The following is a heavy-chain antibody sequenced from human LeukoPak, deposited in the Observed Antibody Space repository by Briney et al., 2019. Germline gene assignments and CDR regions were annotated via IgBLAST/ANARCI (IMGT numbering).Heavy chain of an antibody. V-gene: IGHV3-73*01. D-gene: IGHD1-26*01. CDR1: GFTFSGSA. J-gene: IGHJ6*02. Sequence: PGGSLRLSCAASGFTFSGSAMHWVRQASGKGLEWVGRIRSKANSYATAYAASVKGGFTISRDDSKNTAYLQMNSLKTEDTAVYYCTRSYYDYYYGMDVWGQGTTVTVSS. CDR3: TRSYYDYYYGMDV. CDR2: IRSKANSYAT.